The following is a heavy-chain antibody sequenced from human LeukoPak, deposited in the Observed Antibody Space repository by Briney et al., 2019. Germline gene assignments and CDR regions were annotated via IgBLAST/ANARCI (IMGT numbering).Heavy chain of an antibody. CDR3: AKGAWFGELPYAFDI. D-gene: IGHD3-10*01. J-gene: IGHJ3*02. CDR2: IRYDGSNK. Sequence: PGGSLRLSCAASGFTFSSYGMHWVRQAPGKGLEWVAFIRYDGSNKYYADSVKGRFTISRDNSKNTLYLQMNSLRAEDTALYYCAKGAWFGELPYAFDIWGQGTMVTVSS. CDR1: GFTFSSYG. V-gene: IGHV3-30*02.